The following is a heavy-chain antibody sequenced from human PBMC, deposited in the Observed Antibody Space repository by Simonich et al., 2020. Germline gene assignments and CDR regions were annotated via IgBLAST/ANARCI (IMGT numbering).Heavy chain of an antibody. Sequence: EVQLVESGGGLVKPGGSLRLSCAASGFTFSSYSMNWGRQGPGKGLEWVSSISSSSSYIYYADSVKGRFTIPRDNPKNSLYLQMNSLRAEDTAVYYCARWIAVAGTGAYGMDVWGQGTTVTVSS. CDR2: ISSSSSYI. D-gene: IGHD6-19*01. J-gene: IGHJ6*02. CDR1: GFTFSSYS. V-gene: IGHV3-21*01. CDR3: ARWIAVAGTGAYGMDV.